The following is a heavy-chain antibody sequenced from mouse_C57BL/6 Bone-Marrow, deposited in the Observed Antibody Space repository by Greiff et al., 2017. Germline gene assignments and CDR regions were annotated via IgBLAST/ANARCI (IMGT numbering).Heavy chain of an antibody. J-gene: IGHJ2*01. CDR3: ARDYYGSSWYFDY. Sequence: EVQLQQSGPELVKPGASVKISCKASGYTFTDYYMNWVKQSHGKSLEWIGDINPNNGGTSYNQKLKGKATLTVDKSSSTAYMELRSLTSEDSAVYYCARDYYGSSWYFDYGGQGTILTVSS. CDR2: INPNNGGT. CDR1: GYTFTDYY. D-gene: IGHD1-1*01. V-gene: IGHV1-26*01.